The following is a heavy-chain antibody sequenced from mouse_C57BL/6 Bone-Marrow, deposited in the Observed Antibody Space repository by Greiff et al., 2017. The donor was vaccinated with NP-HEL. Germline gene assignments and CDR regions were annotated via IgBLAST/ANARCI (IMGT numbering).Heavy chain of an antibody. CDR2: INPNNGGT. V-gene: IGHV1-26*01. Sequence: EVQLQQSGPELVKPGASVKISCKASGYTFTDYYMNWVKQSHGKSLEWIGDINPNNGGTSYNQKFKGKATLTVDKTSRTSYMELRSLTSEDSAVYYCARGYGSSVYAMDYWGQGTSVTVSS. D-gene: IGHD1-1*01. CDR3: ARGYGSSVYAMDY. J-gene: IGHJ4*01. CDR1: GYTFTDYY.